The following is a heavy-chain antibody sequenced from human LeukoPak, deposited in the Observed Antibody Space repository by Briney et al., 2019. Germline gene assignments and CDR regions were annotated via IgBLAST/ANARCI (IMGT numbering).Heavy chain of an antibody. CDR2: ISGGGGTT. V-gene: IGHV3-23*01. J-gene: IGHJ3*01. CDR1: GLIFSNYG. CDR3: AKDRGI. Sequence: PGGSLSLSCAVSGLIFSNYGMIWVCLAPGKGLEWVSGISGGGGTTSYADSVNGRFTITRDNSKNTLFLQMNSLRVEDTAVYYCAKDRGIGGQGTMVTVSS. D-gene: IGHD1-14*01.